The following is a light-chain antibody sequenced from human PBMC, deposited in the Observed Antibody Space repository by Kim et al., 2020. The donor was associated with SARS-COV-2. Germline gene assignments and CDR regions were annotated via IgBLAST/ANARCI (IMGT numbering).Light chain of an antibody. Sequence: SSELTQDPAVSVALGQTVRITCQGDSLRSYYATWYQQKPGQAPLLVIYGKNNRPSGIPDRFSGSSSGNTASLTITGAQAEDEADYYCHSRGSSANHVVFGGGTQLTVL. CDR3: HSRGSSANHVV. CDR2: GKN. V-gene: IGLV3-19*01. J-gene: IGLJ2*01. CDR1: SLRSYY.